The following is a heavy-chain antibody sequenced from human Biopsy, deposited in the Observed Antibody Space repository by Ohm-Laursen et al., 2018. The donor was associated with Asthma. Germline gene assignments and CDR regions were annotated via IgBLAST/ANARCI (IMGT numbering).Heavy chain of an antibody. CDR2: IYYSGRT. D-gene: IGHD6-6*01. CDR1: GDAMSTSGSY. J-gene: IGHJ2*01. Sequence: SDTLSLTCIVSGDAMSTSGSYWGWIRQSPGKGLEWIGRIYYSGRTYYNPSLESRFTISADTSKNHFSLKVTSVTAADTAVYYCARAVSSSSYWYFDLWGRGDLVTVSS. CDR3: ARAVSSSSYWYFDL. V-gene: IGHV4-39*02.